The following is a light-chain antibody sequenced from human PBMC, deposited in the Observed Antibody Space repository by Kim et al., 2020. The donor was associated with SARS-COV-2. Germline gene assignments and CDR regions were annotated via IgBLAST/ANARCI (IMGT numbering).Light chain of an antibody. CDR3: SSYTSSSRV. J-gene: IGLJ2*01. Sequence: SELTQPASVSGSPGQSITISCTGTSSDVGGYNYVSWYQQHPGKAPKLMIYDVSNRPSGVSNRFSGSKSGNTASLTISGLQAEDEADYYCSSYTSSSRVF. CDR2: DVS. CDR1: SSDVGGYNY. V-gene: IGLV2-14*03.